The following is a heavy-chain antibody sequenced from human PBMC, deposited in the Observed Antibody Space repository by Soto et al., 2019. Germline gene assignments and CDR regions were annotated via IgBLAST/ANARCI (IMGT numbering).Heavy chain of an antibody. Sequence: QVQLVESGGGVVQPGRSLRLSCAASGFTFSSYAMHWVRRAPGKGLEWMAVMSYDGSNKYYADSVKGRFTISRDNSKNTLYLQMNSLRPEDTDLYYCARDGGAYWGQGTRVIVSS. CDR1: GFTFSSYA. D-gene: IGHD3-16*01. J-gene: IGHJ4*02. V-gene: IGHV3-30-3*01. CDR2: MSYDGSNK. CDR3: ARDGGAY.